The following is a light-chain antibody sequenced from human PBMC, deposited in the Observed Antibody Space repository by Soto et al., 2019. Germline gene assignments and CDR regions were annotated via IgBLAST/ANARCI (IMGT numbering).Light chain of an antibody. J-gene: IGKJ5*01. CDR1: RSISDY. CDR2: AAS. V-gene: IGKV1-39*01. Sequence: DIQMTQSPSSLAASLGDRVTITCRASRSISDYLNWDQQKPGKAPDLLISAASNMQSGVPSRFSGSESGTEFSLTISSLQPEELATYYCQQRYTPPVTFGQGTRVE. CDR3: QQRYTPPVT.